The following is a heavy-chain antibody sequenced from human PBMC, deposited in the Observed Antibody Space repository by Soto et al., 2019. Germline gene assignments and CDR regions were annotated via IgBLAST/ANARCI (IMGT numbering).Heavy chain of an antibody. CDR2: ISYDGSNK. V-gene: IGHV3-30*03. J-gene: IGHJ4*02. D-gene: IGHD1-26*01. CDR1: GFTFSSYS. CDR3: ARDFGSLGATIDY. Sequence: VQLVESGGGLVKPGGSLRLSCAASGFTFSSYSMNWVRQAPGKGLEWVAVISYDGSNKYYADSVKGRFTISRDNSKNTLYLQMNSLRAEDTAVYYCARDFGSLGATIDYWGQGTLVTVSS.